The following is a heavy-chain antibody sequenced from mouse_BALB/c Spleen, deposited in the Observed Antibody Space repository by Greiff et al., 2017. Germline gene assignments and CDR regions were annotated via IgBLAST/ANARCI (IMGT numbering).Heavy chain of an antibody. J-gene: IGHJ3*01. CDR1: GFTFSSYG. V-gene: IGHV5-6*02. D-gene: IGHD2-4*01. Sequence: DVMLVESGGDLVKPGGSLKLSCAASGFTFSSYGMSWVRQTPDKRLEWVATISSGGSYTYYPDSVKGRFTISRDNAKNTLYLQMSSLKSEDTAMYYCARQDDYETWFAYWPRDSGHCLC. CDR3: ARQDDYETWFAY. CDR2: ISSGGSYT.